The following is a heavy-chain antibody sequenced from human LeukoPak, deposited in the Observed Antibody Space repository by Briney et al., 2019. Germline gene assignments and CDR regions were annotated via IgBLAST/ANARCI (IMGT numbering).Heavy chain of an antibody. CDR3: ARRRYFDWISTPFDY. V-gene: IGHV4-34*01. CDR2: INHSGST. D-gene: IGHD3-9*01. CDR1: GGSISSYY. Sequence: SETLSLTCTVSGGSISSYYWSRIRQPPGKGLEWIGEINHSGSTNYNPSLKSRVTISVDTSKNQFSLKLSSVTAADTAVYYCARRRYFDWISTPFDYWGQGTLVTVSS. J-gene: IGHJ4*02.